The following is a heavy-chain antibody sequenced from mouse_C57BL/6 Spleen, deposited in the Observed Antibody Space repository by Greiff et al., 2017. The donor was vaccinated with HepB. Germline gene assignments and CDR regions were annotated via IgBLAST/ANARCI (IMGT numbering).Heavy chain of an antibody. CDR1: GYTFTSYW. CDR2: IHPNSGST. CDR3: ASGDDGYYPFDY. V-gene: IGHV1-64*01. Sequence: QVQLQQPGAELVKPGASVKLSCKASGYTFTSYWMHWVKQRPGQGLEWLGMIHPNSGSTNYNEKFKSKATLTVDKSASTTYMQLSSLTSEDSAVYCCASGDDGYYPFDYWGQGTTLTVSS. D-gene: IGHD2-3*01. J-gene: IGHJ2*01.